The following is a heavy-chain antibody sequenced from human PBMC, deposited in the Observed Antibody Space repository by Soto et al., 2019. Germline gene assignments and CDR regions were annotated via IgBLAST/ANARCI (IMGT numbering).Heavy chain of an antibody. Sequence: QLQLQESGPGLVKPSETLSLTCTVSGDSISSSGDYWGWLRQPPGKGLEWIASIYYTGTTYYSPSLKIRVIISVGATKNQFALRLSSVTAADTAVYYCARRRGLAEAVDYWGQGTLVTVSS. CDR3: ARRRGLAEAVDY. J-gene: IGHJ4*02. CDR2: IYYTGTT. V-gene: IGHV4-39*01. CDR1: GDSISSSGDY. D-gene: IGHD6-13*01.